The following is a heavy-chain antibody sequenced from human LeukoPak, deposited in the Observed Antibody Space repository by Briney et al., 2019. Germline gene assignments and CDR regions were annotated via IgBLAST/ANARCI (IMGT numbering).Heavy chain of an antibody. J-gene: IGHJ5*02. V-gene: IGHV3-74*01. D-gene: IGHD5-18*01. CDR1: GFTFSGYG. Sequence: GGSLRLSCAASGFTFSGYGMHWVRQAPGKGLVWVSRINSDGSSTSYADSVKGRFTISRDNAKNTLYLQMNSLRAEDTAVYYCARDPYSSSWFDPWGQGTLVTVSS. CDR3: ARDPYSSSWFDP. CDR2: INSDGSST.